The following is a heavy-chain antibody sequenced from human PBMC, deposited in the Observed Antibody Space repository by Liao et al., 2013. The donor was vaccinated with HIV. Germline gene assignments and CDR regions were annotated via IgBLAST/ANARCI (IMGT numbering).Heavy chain of an antibody. J-gene: IGHJ1*01. D-gene: IGHD4-17*01. V-gene: IGHV4-4*07. CDR3: TRGSRGTVTPFQH. CDR1: GGSMSSYQ. Sequence: QVQLQESGPGLVKPSQMLSLTCSVSGGSMSSYQWNWIRQSAGKGLEWIGRIHARGSTNYNPSLRGRITVSVDTSKNQFSLKLNSVTAADTAMYFCTRGSRGTVTPFQHWGQGTLVTVSS. CDR2: IHARGST.